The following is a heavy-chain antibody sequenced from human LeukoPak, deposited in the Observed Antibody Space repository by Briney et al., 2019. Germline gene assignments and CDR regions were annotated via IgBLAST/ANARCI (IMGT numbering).Heavy chain of an antibody. V-gene: IGHV4-34*01. CDR3: ASEDSGYYYAFDI. D-gene: IGHD3-22*01. CDR1: GGSFSGYY. CDR2: INHSGST. J-gene: IGHJ3*02. Sequence: SETLSLTCAVYGGSFSGYYWSWIRQPPGKGLEWIGEINHSGSTNYNPSLMSRVTISVDTSKNQFSLKLSSVTAADTAVYYCASEDSGYYYAFDIWGQGTMVTVSS.